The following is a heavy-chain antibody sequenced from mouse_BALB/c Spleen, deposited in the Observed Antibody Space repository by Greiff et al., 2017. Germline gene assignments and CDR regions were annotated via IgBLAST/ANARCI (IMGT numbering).Heavy chain of an antibody. D-gene: IGHD4-1*01. CDR1: GFNIKDTY. CDR2: IDPANGNT. CDR3: ARSNWDGFAY. Sequence: VQLKESGAELVKPGASVKLSCTASGFNIKDTYMHWVKQRPEQGLEWIGRIDPANGNTKYDPKFQGKATITADTSSNTAYLQLSSLTSEDTAVYYCARSNWDGFAYWGQGTLVTVSA. V-gene: IGHV14-3*02. J-gene: IGHJ3*01.